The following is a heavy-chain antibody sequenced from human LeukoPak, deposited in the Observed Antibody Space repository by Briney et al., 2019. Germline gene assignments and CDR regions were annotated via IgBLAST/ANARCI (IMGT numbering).Heavy chain of an antibody. D-gene: IGHD6-6*01. V-gene: IGHV1-69*05. J-gene: IGHJ5*02. Sequence: ASVKVSCKASGGTFSSYAISWVRQAPGQGLEWMGRIIPIFGTANYAQKFQGRVTITTDESTSTAYMELSSLRSEDTAVYYCATVKRAYSGSFDPWGQGTLVTVSS. CDR3: ATVKRAYSGSFDP. CDR1: GGTFSSYA. CDR2: IIPIFGTA.